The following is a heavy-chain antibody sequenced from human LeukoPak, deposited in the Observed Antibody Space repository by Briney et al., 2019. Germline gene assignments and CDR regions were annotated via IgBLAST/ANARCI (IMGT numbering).Heavy chain of an antibody. V-gene: IGHV4-30-4*01. D-gene: IGHD2-2*01. Sequence: SETLSLTCTVSGGSISSGDYYWSWIRQPPGKGLEWIGYIYYSGSTYYNPSLKSRVTISVDTSKNQFSLKLSSVTAADTAVYYRARGAVVVPAAIDAWFDYWGQGTLVTVSS. CDR3: ARGAVVVPAAIDAWFDY. CDR1: GGSISSGDYY. CDR2: IYYSGST. J-gene: IGHJ4*02.